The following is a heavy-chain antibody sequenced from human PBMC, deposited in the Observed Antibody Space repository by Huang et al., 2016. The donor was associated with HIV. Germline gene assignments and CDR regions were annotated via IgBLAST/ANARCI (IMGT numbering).Heavy chain of an antibody. CDR3: ATGTTVVSQGGH. D-gene: IGHD1-1*01. Sequence: EVQFVAPGGGLVEPSRSLCLSGVGSGFTFGSYRMNWVRQVPGKGRVWISYRSSRSDSIYYADSGRGRVTTSRDNDRNLVYIEMSNLGDNDKAVYYCATGTTVVSQGGHWGQGSMVLVSS. J-gene: IGHJ4*02. V-gene: IGHV3-48*02. CDR2: RSSRSDSI. CDR1: GFTFGSYR.